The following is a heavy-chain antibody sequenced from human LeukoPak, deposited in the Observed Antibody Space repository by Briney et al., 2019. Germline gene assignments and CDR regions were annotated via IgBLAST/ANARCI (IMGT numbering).Heavy chain of an antibody. D-gene: IGHD4-11*01. CDR1: GFTFSSYE. J-gene: IGHJ4*02. Sequence: PGGSLRLSCAASGFTFSSYEMNWVRQVPGKGLEWVSGITGSGDKTYYTDSLKGRFTISRDNSKNTLFLQISSLRADDTAVYYCAKDRVTTVTTFFSQFDFWGQGTLVTVSS. V-gene: IGHV3-23*01. CDR2: ITGSGDKT. CDR3: AKDRVTTVTTFFSQFDF.